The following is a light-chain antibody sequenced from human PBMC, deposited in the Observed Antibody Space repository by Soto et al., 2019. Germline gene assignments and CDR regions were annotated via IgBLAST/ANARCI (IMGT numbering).Light chain of an antibody. CDR1: QSLLDSADGNTY. CDR2: TLS. CDR3: VQRIDEPLS. V-gene: IGKV2-40*01. Sequence: ISCRSGQSLLDSADGNTYWDWYVQKPGQSPQLLIYTLSSRASGVPDRFSRIGSRTHFRSAVRAVQVNDASVLSCVQRIDEPLSLGPGTRLEIK. J-gene: IGKJ5*01.